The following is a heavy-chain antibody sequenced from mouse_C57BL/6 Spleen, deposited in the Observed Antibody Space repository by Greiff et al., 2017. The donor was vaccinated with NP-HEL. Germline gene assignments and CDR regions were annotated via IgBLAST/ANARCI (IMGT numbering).Heavy chain of an antibody. CDR1: GYTFTSYW. D-gene: IGHD2-3*01. Sequence: QVQLQQPGAELVMPGASVKLSCKASGYTFTSYWMHWVKQRPGQGLEWIGEIDPSDSYTNYNQKFKGKSTLTVDKSSSTAYMQLSSLTSEDSAVYYCARRGDDGYYDYYAMDYWGQGTSVTVSS. J-gene: IGHJ4*01. V-gene: IGHV1-69*01. CDR3: ARRGDDGYYDYYAMDY. CDR2: IDPSDSYT.